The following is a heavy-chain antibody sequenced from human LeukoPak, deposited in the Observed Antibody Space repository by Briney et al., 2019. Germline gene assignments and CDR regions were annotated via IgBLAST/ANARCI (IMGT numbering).Heavy chain of an antibody. Sequence: PGGSLRLSCAASGFTFSSYAMSWVRQAPGKGLEWVSATSGSGGSTYYADSVKGRFTISRDNSKNTLYLQMNSLRAEDTAVYYCAKTTMVRGVDVNWFDPWGQGTLVTVSS. CDR3: AKTTMVRGVDVNWFDP. J-gene: IGHJ5*02. D-gene: IGHD3-10*01. CDR1: GFTFSSYA. CDR2: TSGSGGST. V-gene: IGHV3-23*01.